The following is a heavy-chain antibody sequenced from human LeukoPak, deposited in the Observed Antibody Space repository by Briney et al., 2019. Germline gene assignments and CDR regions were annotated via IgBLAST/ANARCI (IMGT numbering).Heavy chain of an antibody. V-gene: IGHV3-23*01. J-gene: IGHJ4*02. D-gene: IGHD5-24*01. CDR1: GFTFSSYD. CDR2: ISGSGGST. Sequence: GGSLRLSCAASGFTFSSYDMSWVRQAPGKGLEWVSAISGSGGSTYYADSVKGRFTISRDNSKNTLYLHMNSLRAEDTAVYYCAKDRVGYNGPVDYWGQGTLVTVSS. CDR3: AKDRVGYNGPVDY.